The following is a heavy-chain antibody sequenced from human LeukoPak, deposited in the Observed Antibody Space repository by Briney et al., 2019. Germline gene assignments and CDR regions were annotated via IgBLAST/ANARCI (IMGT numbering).Heavy chain of an antibody. CDR1: GFTFSSYS. V-gene: IGHV3-48*01. J-gene: IGHJ3*02. Sequence: GGSLRLSCAASGFTFSSYSMNWVRQAPGKGLEWVSYISSSSSTIYYADSVKGRFTISRDNAKNSLYLQMNSLRAEDTAVYYCARGGRGATRDDTFDIWGQGTMVTVSS. D-gene: IGHD3-16*01. CDR2: ISSSSSTI. CDR3: ARGGRGATRDDTFDI.